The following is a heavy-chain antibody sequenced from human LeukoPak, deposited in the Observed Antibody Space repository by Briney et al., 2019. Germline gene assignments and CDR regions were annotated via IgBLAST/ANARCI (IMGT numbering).Heavy chain of an antibody. D-gene: IGHD6-13*01. CDR1: GDSVSSNSAA. CDR2: TYFRSKWYN. Sequence: QTLSPTCAISGDSVSSNSAAWTWIRQSPSRGLEWLGRTYFRSKWYNDYALSVKSRITINPDTSKNQFSLQLNSVTPEDTAVYYCAREYSSSLSPCGQRTLVSVSS. J-gene: IGHJ5*02. V-gene: IGHV6-1*01. CDR3: AREYSSSLSP.